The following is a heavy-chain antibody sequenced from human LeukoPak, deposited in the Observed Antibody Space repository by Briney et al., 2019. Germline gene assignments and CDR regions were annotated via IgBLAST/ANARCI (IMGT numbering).Heavy chain of an antibody. J-gene: IGHJ5*02. CDR1: GGSISSYY. CDR2: IYYSGST. D-gene: IGHD3-9*01. CDR3: ARSGTYYDILTGYYSGVWFDP. Sequence: AETLSLTCTVSGGSISSYYWSWIRQPPGKGLEWIGYIYYSGSTNYYPSLKSRVTISVDTSKNQLSLKLSSVTAADTAVYYCARSGTYYDILTGYYSGVWFDPWGQGTLVTVSS. V-gene: IGHV4-59*01.